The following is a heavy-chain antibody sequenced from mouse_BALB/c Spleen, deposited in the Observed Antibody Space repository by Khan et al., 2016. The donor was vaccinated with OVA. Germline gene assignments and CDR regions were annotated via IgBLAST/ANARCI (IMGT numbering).Heavy chain of an antibody. CDR1: GYSFTNYW. V-gene: IGHV1-7*01. D-gene: IGHD2-2*01. Sequence: QMQLEESGAELAKPGASVKMSCEASGYSFTNYWMNWVKQRPGQGLEWIGYINPSTGYADYNQKFRDKATLTADQSSSTAYMQLSSLTSEDSAIHYCARSGYGSLAYWGQGTLVIVSA. CDR3: ARSGYGSLAY. CDR2: INPSTGYA. J-gene: IGHJ3*01.